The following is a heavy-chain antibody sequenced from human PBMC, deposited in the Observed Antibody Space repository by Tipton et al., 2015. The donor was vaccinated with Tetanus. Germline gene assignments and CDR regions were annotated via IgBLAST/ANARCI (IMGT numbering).Heavy chain of an antibody. CDR3: AGDGEKIMTSDRRQRRATNYYYHYGLDV. CDR1: GDSMTRYY. V-gene: IGHV4-4*08. J-gene: IGHJ6*02. CDR2: IFASGST. D-gene: IGHD3-10*01. Sequence: TLSLTCTVSGDSMTRYYWSWIRQPPGKGLEWISYIFASGSTNYNPALKSRLTISMDTSKNQITLTLKSVTAADTALYYCAGDGEKIMTSDRRQRRATNYYYHYGLDVWGQGTTVTVSS.